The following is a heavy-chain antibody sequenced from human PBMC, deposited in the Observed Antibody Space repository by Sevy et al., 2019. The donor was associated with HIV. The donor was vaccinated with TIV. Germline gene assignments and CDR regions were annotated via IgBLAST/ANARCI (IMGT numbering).Heavy chain of an antibody. D-gene: IGHD4-17*01. Sequence: GGSLRLSCAASGFSFSSYAMSWVRQAPGKGLEWVSTISGSGGNTYYADSVKGRFTISRDNSKKTLYLQMNSLRAEDTAVYYCAKDHDDYGDYGYFDLWGRGTLVTVSS. CDR2: ISGSGGNT. CDR3: AKDHDDYGDYGYFDL. V-gene: IGHV3-23*01. J-gene: IGHJ2*01. CDR1: GFSFSSYA.